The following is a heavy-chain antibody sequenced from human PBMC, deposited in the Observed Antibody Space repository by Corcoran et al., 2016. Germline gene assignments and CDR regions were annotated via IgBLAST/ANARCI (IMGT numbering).Heavy chain of an antibody. CDR3: ARDEIVGVRSGSYGMDV. CDR2: IIPIFGTA. Sequence: QVQLVQSGAEVKKPGSSVKVSCKASGGTFSSYAISWVRQAPGQGLEWMGGIIPIFGTANYAQKFQGRVTITADKSTSTAYMELSSLRSEDTAVYYCARDEIVGVRSGSYGMDVWGQGTTVTVSS. J-gene: IGHJ6*02. V-gene: IGHV1-69*06. CDR1: GGTFSSYA. D-gene: IGHD3-22*01.